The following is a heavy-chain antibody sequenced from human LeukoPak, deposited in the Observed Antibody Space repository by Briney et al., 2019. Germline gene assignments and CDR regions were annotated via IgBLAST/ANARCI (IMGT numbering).Heavy chain of an antibody. CDR3: ARVNLEYYYASGRLIKYYYYYMDV. CDR1: GYSFTSYL. CDR2: IY. V-gene: IGHV5-51*01. D-gene: IGHD3-10*01. Sequence: GESLKISWKASGYSFTSYLIGWVRQMPGKGLEWMGIIYSPSFQGQVTISADKSISTAYLQWSSLKASDTAMYYCARVNLEYYYASGRLIKYYYYYMDVWGKGTTVTISS. J-gene: IGHJ6*03.